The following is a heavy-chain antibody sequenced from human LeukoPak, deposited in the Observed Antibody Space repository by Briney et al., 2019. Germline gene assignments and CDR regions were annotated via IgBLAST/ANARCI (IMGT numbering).Heavy chain of an antibody. V-gene: IGHV4-59*01. D-gene: IGHD3-22*01. Sequence: PSETLSLTCTVSGGSISSYYWSWIRQPPGKGLEWIGYIYYSGSTNYNPSLKSRVTISVDTSMNQFSLKLSSVTAADTAVYYCARRYYYDSGDAFDIWGQGTMVTVS. CDR3: ARRYYYDSGDAFDI. J-gene: IGHJ3*02. CDR1: GGSISSYY. CDR2: IYYSGST.